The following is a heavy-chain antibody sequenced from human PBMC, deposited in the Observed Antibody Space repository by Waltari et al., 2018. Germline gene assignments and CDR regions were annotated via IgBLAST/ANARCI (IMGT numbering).Heavy chain of an antibody. CDR1: GYSISSGYY. Sequence: VQLQESGPGLVKPSETLSLTCAVSGYSISSGYYWGWIRQPPGKGLGWMGSIYHSGSTYYNPSLKSRVTISVDTSKNQFSLKLSSVTAADTAVYYCARHSSYDFWSGYYGADYWGQGTLVTVSS. CDR3: ARHSSYDFWSGYYGADY. J-gene: IGHJ4*02. CDR2: IYHSGST. V-gene: IGHV4-38-2*01. D-gene: IGHD3-3*01.